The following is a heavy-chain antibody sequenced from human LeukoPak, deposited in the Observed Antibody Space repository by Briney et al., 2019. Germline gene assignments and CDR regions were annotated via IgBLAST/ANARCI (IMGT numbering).Heavy chain of an antibody. CDR3: ARDYSDIVVVVAATPGCY. D-gene: IGHD2-15*01. V-gene: IGHV1-46*01. CDR2: INPSGGST. J-gene: IGHJ4*02. CDR1: GYTFTSYY. Sequence: ASVKVSCKASGYTFTSYYMHWVRQAPGQGLEWMGIINPSGGSTSYAQKFQGRVTMTRDMSTSTVYMELSSLRSEDTAVYYCARDYSDIVVVVAATPGCYWGQGTLVTVSS.